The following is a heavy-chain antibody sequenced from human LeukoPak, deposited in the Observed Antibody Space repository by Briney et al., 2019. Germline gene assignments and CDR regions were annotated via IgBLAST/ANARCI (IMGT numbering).Heavy chain of an antibody. V-gene: IGHV4-4*07. D-gene: IGHD2-15*01. CDR3: ARVSLECSGDRCSRVIDY. Sequence: SETLSLTCSVSGDSISYFYWSWIRQAAGKGLEWIGRISGSGSTDYNASLKSRVTMSVDTSKNQLSLKVISVTAADTAIYYCARVSLECSGDRCSRVIDYWGQGILVTVSS. CDR2: ISGSGST. J-gene: IGHJ4*02. CDR1: GDSISYFY.